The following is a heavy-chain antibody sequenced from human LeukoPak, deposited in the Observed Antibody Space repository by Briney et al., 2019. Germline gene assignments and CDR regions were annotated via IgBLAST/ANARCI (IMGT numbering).Heavy chain of an antibody. CDR1: GYTFTGYY. CDR2: INPNSGGT. J-gene: IGHJ5*02. D-gene: IGHD3-3*01. Sequence: ASVRVSCKASGYTFTGYYMHWVRQAPAQGLEWMGWINPNSGGTHYAQKFQGRVTMTRDTSISTAYMELSGLGSDDTAVYYCARDRSGDDDFWSGYYSNYFDPWGQGTLVTVSS. V-gene: IGHV1-2*02. CDR3: ARDRSGDDDFWSGYYSNYFDP.